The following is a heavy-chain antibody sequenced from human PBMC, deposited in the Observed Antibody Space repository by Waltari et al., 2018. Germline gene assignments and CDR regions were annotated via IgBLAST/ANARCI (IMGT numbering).Heavy chain of an antibody. CDR1: SGSISTTKPY. V-gene: IGHV4-39*01. J-gene: IGHJ6*02. CDR2: MIYNRGP. D-gene: IGHD2-15*01. CDR3: GSGSCSATHCHERSGVDV. Sequence: QLQLQESGPGLVKPSETLSLTCTVSSGSISTTKPYWLWTSHPPGRGLKWVGLMIYNRGPHYKPSLRCRVTVSLDTSINQFSLKLTATTATDTAVYHCGSGSCSATHCHERSGVDVWGQGTTVTVSS.